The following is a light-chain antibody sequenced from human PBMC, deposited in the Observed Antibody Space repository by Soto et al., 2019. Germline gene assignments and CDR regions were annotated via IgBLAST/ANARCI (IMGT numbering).Light chain of an antibody. CDR3: QQYSNWPPWT. CDR1: QSVSTN. CDR2: GAP. V-gene: IGKV3D-15*01. Sequence: IVMTQSPATLSVSPGQRATLSCRASQSVSTNLAWYQQKPGQAPRLLIYGAPTRATGIPARFSGSGSGTEFTLTISGLQSDDFAVYYCQQYSNWPPWTFGQGTRVDFK. J-gene: IGKJ1*01.